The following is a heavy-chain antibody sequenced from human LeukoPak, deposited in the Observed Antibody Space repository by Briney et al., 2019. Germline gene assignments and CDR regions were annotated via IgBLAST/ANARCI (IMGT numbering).Heavy chain of an antibody. D-gene: IGHD3-10*01. CDR3: ARVTGSGSYYNPFDY. V-gene: IGHV3-74*01. CDR2: INSDGSST. CDR1: GFTFSSYW. Sequence: PGGSLRLSCAASGFTFSSYWMHWVRQAPGKGLVWVSRINSDGSSTSYADSVKGRFTISRVNAKNTLYLQMNSPRAEDTAVYYCARVTGSGSYYNPFDYWGQGTLVTVSS. J-gene: IGHJ4*02.